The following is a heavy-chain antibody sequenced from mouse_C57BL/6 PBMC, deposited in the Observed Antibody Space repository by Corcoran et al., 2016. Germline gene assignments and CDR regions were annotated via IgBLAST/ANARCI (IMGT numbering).Heavy chain of an antibody. CDR2: INTYSGVP. V-gene: IGHV9-3*01. J-gene: IGHJ1*03. CDR3: ARGLTTVVGWGYFDV. Sequence: QIQLVQSGPELKKPGETVMISCKASGYTFTTYGMSWVKQAPGKGLKWMGWINTYSGVPTYADDFKGRFAFSLETSASTAYLQINNLKNEDTATYFCARGLTTVVGWGYFDVWGTGTTVTVSS. D-gene: IGHD1-1*01. CDR1: GYTFTTYG.